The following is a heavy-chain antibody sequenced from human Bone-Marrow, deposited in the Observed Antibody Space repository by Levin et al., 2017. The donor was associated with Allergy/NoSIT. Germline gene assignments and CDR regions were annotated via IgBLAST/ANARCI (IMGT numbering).Heavy chain of an antibody. CDR1: GGTFSSYV. J-gene: IGHJ5*02. CDR3: AFSPFGENPNWFAP. CDR2: IIPIFGRT. D-gene: IGHD3-10*01. V-gene: IGHV1-69*13. Sequence: SVKVSCKASGGTFSSYVINWVRQAPGQGLEWMGGIIPIFGRTNSAQKLQGRVTITADVSTSTAYMELTSLRSEDTAVYYCAFSPFGENPNWFAPWGQGTLVTVSS.